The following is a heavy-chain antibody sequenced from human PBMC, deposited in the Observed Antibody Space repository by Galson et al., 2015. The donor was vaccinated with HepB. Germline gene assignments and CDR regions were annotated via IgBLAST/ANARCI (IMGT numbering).Heavy chain of an antibody. D-gene: IGHD5-12*01. CDR1: GFTFSGSA. J-gene: IGHJ4*02. CDR2: ISGSGGST. V-gene: IGHV3-23*01. Sequence: SLRLSCAASGFTFSGSAMHWVHQAPGKGLEWVSAISGSGGSTYYADSVKGRFTISRDNSKNTLYLQMNSLRAEDTAVYYCAKSSGYDFRFDYWGQGTLVTVSS. CDR3: AKSSGYDFRFDY.